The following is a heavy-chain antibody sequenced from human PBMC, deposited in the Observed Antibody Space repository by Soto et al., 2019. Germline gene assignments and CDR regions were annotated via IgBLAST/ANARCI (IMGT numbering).Heavy chain of an antibody. CDR3: ARVRFLEWRTDYYYYYMDV. CDR2: ISAYNGNT. D-gene: IGHD3-3*01. CDR1: GYTFTSYG. J-gene: IGHJ6*03. V-gene: IGHV1-18*01. Sequence: QVQLVQSGAEVKKPGASVKVSCKASGYTFTSYGISWVRQAPGQGLAWMGWISAYNGNTNYAQKLQGRVTMTPDTSTSTAYRELRSLRSDDTAVYYCARVRFLEWRTDYYYYYMDVWGKGTTVTVSS.